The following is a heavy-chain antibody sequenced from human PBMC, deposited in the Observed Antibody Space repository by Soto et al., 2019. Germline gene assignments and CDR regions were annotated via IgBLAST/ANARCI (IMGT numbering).Heavy chain of an antibody. J-gene: IGHJ4*02. V-gene: IGHV1-24*01. CDR3: ATDLGYYYGSGSPRGDY. Sequence: ASVKVSCKVSGYTLTELSMHWVRQAPGKGLEWMGGFDPEDGETIYAQKFQGRVTMTEDTSTDTAYMELSSLRSEDTAVYYCATDLGYYYGSGSPRGDYWGQGTLDTVSS. D-gene: IGHD3-10*01. CDR1: GYTLTELS. CDR2: FDPEDGET.